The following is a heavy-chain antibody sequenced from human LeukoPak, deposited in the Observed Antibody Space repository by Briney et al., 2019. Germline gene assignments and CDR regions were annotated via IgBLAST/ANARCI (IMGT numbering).Heavy chain of an antibody. J-gene: IGHJ2*01. Sequence: GGSLRLSCAASGFTFSSYGMHWVRQAPGKGLEWVAVIWYDGSNKYYADSVKGRFTISRDNSKNTLYLQMNSLRAEDTAAYYCAKDSRSADRPWYFDLWGRGTLVTVSS. V-gene: IGHV3-33*06. D-gene: IGHD3-3*01. CDR3: AKDSRSADRPWYFDL. CDR2: IWYDGSNK. CDR1: GFTFSSYG.